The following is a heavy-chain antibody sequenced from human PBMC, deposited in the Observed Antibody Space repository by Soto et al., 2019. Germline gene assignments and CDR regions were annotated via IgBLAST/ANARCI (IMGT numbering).Heavy chain of an antibody. CDR3: ARGQFHHVSNYHYALDV. V-gene: IGHV1-69*01. CDR1: GGTFSSYA. J-gene: IGHJ6*02. CDR2: FIPMFNRP. Sequence: QVQLVQSGAEVKKPGSSVKVSCKASGGTFSSYAISWVRQAPGQGLEWMGGFIPMFNRPHSARKFQGRVSSTADESTSTASMDLSSLRSEDTAVYYCARGQFHHVSNYHYALDVWGQGTTVTVSS.